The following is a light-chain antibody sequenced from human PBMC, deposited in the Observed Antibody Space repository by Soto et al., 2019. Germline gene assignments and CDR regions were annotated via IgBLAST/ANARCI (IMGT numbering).Light chain of an antibody. CDR2: DVT. J-gene: IGLJ1*01. CDR3: PSYTTTITYV. Sequence: QSALTQPASVSGSPGQSIAISCTGTSSDVGGSNYVSWYQQHPGKAPKLLIYDVTSRPSGVSDRFSGSKSGNTASLTISGLQAEDEADYYCPSYTTTITYVFGSGTKFTVL. V-gene: IGLV2-14*03. CDR1: SSDVGGSNY.